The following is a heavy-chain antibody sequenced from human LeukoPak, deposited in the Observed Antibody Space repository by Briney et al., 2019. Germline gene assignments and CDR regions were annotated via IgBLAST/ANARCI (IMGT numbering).Heavy chain of an antibody. CDR2: FDPEDGET. D-gene: IGHD5-12*01. J-gene: IGHJ4*02. V-gene: IGHV1-24*01. Sequence: ASVTVSCKVSGYTLTELSMHWVRQAPGKGLEWMGGFDPEDGETIYAQKFQGRVTMTEDTSTDTAYMELSSLRSEDTAVYYCAREGYSGYDFGYWGQGTLVTVSS. CDR3: AREGYSGYDFGY. CDR1: GYTLTELS.